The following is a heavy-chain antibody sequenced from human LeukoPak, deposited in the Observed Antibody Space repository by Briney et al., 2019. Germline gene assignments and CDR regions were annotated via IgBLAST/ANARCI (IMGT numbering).Heavy chain of an antibody. J-gene: IGHJ4*02. Sequence: PSETLSLTCTVSGGSISSGSYYWSWMRQPAGKGLEWIGRIYSSGSTNYNPSLKSRVTISVDTSKNQFSLKLSSVTAADTAVYYCASGGLAPPFDYWGQGTLVTVSS. CDR2: IYSSGST. CDR3: ASGGLAPPFDY. CDR1: GGSISSGSYY. D-gene: IGHD3-16*01. V-gene: IGHV4-61*02.